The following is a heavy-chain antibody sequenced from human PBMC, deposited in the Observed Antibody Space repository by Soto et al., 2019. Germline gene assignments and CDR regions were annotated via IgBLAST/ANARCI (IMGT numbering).Heavy chain of an antibody. V-gene: IGHV1-8*02. CDR3: ARTLYGDNVDY. CDR2: MNPNSGNT. D-gene: IGHD4-17*01. J-gene: IGHJ4*02. Sequence: EASVKVSCKASGYTFTSYYMHWVRQAPGQGLEWMGRMNPNSGNTGYAQKFQGRVTMTRNTSISTAYMELSSLRSEDTAVYYCARTLYGDNVDYWGQGTLVTVSS. CDR1: GYTFTSYY.